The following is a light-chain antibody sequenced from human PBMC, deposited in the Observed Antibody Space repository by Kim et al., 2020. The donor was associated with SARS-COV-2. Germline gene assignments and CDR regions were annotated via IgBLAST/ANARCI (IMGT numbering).Light chain of an antibody. CDR3: QQYNNWPPWA. Sequence: EIVMTQSPATLSVSPGERATLSCRASPSVSSYLAWYQQKPGQAPRLLIYGASTRATGIPARFSGSGSGTEFTLTISSLQSEGFAVYYCQQYNNWPPWAVGQGTKVDIK. V-gene: IGKV3-15*01. J-gene: IGKJ1*01. CDR2: GAS. CDR1: PSVSSY.